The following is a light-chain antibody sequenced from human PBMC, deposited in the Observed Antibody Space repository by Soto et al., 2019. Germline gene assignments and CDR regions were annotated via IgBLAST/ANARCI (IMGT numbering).Light chain of an antibody. CDR1: SSDIGGYNY. Sequence: QSALTQPPSASGSPGQSVTISCTGTSSDIGGYNYVSWYQQYPGKAPKLMIYGVTKRPSGVPDRFSGSRSDNTASLTVSGLQPEDEADYYCPSYAGSNNFWVFGGGTKLTVL. J-gene: IGLJ2*01. CDR3: PSYAGSNNFWV. V-gene: IGLV2-8*01. CDR2: GVT.